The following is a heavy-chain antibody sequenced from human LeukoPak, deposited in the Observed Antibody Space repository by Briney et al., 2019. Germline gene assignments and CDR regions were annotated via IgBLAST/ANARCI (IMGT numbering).Heavy chain of an antibody. Sequence: GRSLRLSCATSGFTFSSIWMSWVRQAPGKGLEWVANIKHDGSETNYVDSVKGRFTISRDKAKNSLYLQLNSLRAEDTAVYYCARVGVYGGIRGAFDVWGQGTMVTVSS. V-gene: IGHV3-7*05. CDR3: ARVGVYGGIRGAFDV. J-gene: IGHJ3*01. CDR1: GFTFSSIW. CDR2: IKHDGSET. D-gene: IGHD4-23*01.